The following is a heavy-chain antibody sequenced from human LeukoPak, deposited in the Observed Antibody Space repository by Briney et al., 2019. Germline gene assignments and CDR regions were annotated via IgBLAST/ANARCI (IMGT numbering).Heavy chain of an antibody. CDR1: GFTFSSYA. J-gene: IGHJ4*02. CDR3: AKDTLYYDSSGYYY. CDR2: ISGSGGST. Sequence: SGGSLRLSCAASGFTFSSYAMSWVRQAPGKGLEWVSAISGSGGSTYYADSVKGRFTISRDNSKNTLYLQMNSLRAEDTAVYYCAKDTLYYDSSGYYYWGQGTLVTVSS. V-gene: IGHV3-23*01. D-gene: IGHD3-22*01.